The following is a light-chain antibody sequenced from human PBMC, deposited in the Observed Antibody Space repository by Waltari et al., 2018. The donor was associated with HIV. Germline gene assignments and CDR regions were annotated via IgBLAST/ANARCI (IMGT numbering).Light chain of an antibody. CDR3: SSYSRGALL. CDR1: TNDIGSYNY. J-gene: IGLJ2*01. CDR2: EVS. Sequence: QSVLTQPASVSGSPGQSLTLSCTGTTNDIGSYNYVSWYQQSPDKAPKLIIYEVSHRPSGVSSRFSGSKSGNTASLTISGLQAEDEAYYHCSSYSRGALLFGGGTKVTVL. V-gene: IGLV2-14*01.